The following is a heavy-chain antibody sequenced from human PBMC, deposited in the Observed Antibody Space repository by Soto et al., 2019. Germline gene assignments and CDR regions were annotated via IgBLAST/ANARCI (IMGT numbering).Heavy chain of an antibody. V-gene: IGHV3-23*01. J-gene: IGHJ4*02. CDR2: ISGSGGST. CDR1: GFTFSSYA. CDR3: AKDASPSDWELPEGGSGY. Sequence: GGSLRLSCAASGFTFSSYAMSWVRQAPGKGLEWVSAISGSGGSTYYADSVKGRFTISRDNSKNTLYLQMNSLRAEDTAVYYCAKDASPSDWELPEGGSGYWGQGTLVTVSS. D-gene: IGHD1-26*01.